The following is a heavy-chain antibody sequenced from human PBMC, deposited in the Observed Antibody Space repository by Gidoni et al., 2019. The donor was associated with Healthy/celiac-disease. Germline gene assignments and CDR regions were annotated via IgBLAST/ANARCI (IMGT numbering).Heavy chain of an antibody. CDR2: INSDGSST. Sequence: EVQLVESGGGLVQPGGSLRLSCAASGFTFSSYCMHWVRQAPGKGLVWVSRINSDGSSTSYADSVKGRFTISRDNAKNTLYLQMNSLRAEDTAVYYCARDSGYSSGWYSYWYFDLWGRGTLVTVSS. J-gene: IGHJ2*01. CDR3: ARDSGYSSGWYSYWYFDL. V-gene: IGHV3-74*01. CDR1: GFTFSSYC. D-gene: IGHD6-19*01.